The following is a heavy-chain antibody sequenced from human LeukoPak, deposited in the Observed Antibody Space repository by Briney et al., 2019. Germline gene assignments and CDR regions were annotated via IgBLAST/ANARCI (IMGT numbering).Heavy chain of an antibody. Sequence: GGSLRLSCAASGFTLSVYYMSWIRQAPGKGLEWVSYISSSGSTIYYADSVKGRFTISRDNAKNSLYLQMNSLRAEDTAVYYCAKRWFGELLIDYWGQGTLVTVSS. CDR3: AKRWFGELLIDY. CDR2: ISSSGSTI. V-gene: IGHV3-11*04. D-gene: IGHD3-10*01. J-gene: IGHJ4*02. CDR1: GFTLSVYY.